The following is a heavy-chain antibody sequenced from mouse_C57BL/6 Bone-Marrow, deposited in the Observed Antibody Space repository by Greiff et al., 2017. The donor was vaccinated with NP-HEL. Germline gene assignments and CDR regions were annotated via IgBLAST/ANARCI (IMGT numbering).Heavy chain of an antibody. CDR3: ARSGMDY. J-gene: IGHJ4*01. Sequence: VKLVESGAELARPGASVKLSCKASGYTFTSYGISWVKQRTGQGLEWIGEIYPRSGNTYYNEKFKGKATLTADKSSSTAYMELRSLTYEDAAVYFCARSGMDYWGQGTSVTVSS. CDR1: GYTFTSYG. V-gene: IGHV1-81*01. CDR2: IYPRSGNT.